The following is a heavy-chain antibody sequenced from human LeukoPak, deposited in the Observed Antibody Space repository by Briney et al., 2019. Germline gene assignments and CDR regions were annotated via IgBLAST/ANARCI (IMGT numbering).Heavy chain of an antibody. Sequence: PGGSLRLSCAASGFTFSSYGMHWVRQAPDKGLEWVAVISYDGSNKYYADSVEGRFTISRDNSKNTLYLQMNSLRAEDTAVYYCAKGLRVYYYDSSGSWAWGQGTLVTVPS. CDR2: ISYDGSNK. V-gene: IGHV3-30*18. J-gene: IGHJ5*02. D-gene: IGHD3-22*01. CDR3: AKGLRVYYYDSSGSWA. CDR1: GFTFSSYG.